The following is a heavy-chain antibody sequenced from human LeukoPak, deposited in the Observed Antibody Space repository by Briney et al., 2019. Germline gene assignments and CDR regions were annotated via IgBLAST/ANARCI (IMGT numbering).Heavy chain of an antibody. CDR1: GYTFTDYY. D-gene: IGHD3-10*02. Sequence: GASVKVSCKASGYTFTDYYMHWVRQAPGQGLEWMGRINPNSGGTNYAQKFQGRVTMTRDTSISTAYMELSRLRSDDTAVYYCARDFYSYSCVDWGQGTLVTVSS. CDR2: INPNSGGT. V-gene: IGHV1-2*06. CDR3: ARDFYSYSCVD. J-gene: IGHJ4*02.